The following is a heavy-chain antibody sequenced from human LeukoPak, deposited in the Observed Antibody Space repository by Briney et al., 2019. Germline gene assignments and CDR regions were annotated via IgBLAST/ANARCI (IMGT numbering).Heavy chain of an antibody. J-gene: IGHJ4*02. D-gene: IGHD2-8*01. V-gene: IGHV3-23*01. Sequence: GGSLRLSCAASGFTFSSYAVSWVRQAPGKGLEWVSSISGSGGSTFSADSVKGRCTISRDNSKNTLYLQMNNLRAEDTALYYCAKDRSCTNDICHGDFDYWGQGTLVTVSS. CDR3: AKDRSCTNDICHGDFDY. CDR1: GFTFSSYA. CDR2: ISGSGGST.